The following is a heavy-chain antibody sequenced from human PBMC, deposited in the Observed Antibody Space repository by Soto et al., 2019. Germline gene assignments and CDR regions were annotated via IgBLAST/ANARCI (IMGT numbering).Heavy chain of an antibody. J-gene: IGHJ4*02. Sequence: EVQLVETGGGLIQPGGSLRLSCAASGFTVSSNYMSWVRQAPGKGLEWVSVIYSGGSTYYADSVKGQFTISRDNSKNTLYLQMNSMRAEDTAVDYCAREAGLGGSDYWGQGTLVTVSS. D-gene: IGHD1-26*01. CDR3: AREAGLGGSDY. CDR1: GFTVSSNY. V-gene: IGHV3-53*02. CDR2: IYSGGST.